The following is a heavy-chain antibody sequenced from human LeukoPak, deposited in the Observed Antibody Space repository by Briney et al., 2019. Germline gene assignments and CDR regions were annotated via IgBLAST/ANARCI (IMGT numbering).Heavy chain of an antibody. CDR1: GGSINSYY. CDR3: AREGGSGWSDP. Sequence: PSETLSLTCTVSGGSINSYYRSWIRQPPGKGLEWIGYISYSGSTNYNPSLKSRVTISVDTSKNQFSLILTSVTAADTAVYYCAREGGSGWSDPWGPGTLVTVSS. V-gene: IGHV4-59*01. D-gene: IGHD6-19*01. CDR2: ISYSGST. J-gene: IGHJ5*02.